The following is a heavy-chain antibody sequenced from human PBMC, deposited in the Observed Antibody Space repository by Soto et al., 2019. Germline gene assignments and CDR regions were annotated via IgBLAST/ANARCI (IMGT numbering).Heavy chain of an antibody. CDR1: GGTFSSYA. CDR2: IIPIFGTA. D-gene: IGHD2-15*01. Sequence: QVQLVQSGAEVKKPGSSVKVSCKASGGTFSSYAISWVRQAPGQGLEWMGGIIPIFGTANYAQKFQGRVTITADESTGTAYMELGSLRSEDTAVYYCARAGEYCSGGSCYSYYYYGMDVWGQGTTVTVSS. V-gene: IGHV1-69*01. J-gene: IGHJ6*02. CDR3: ARAGEYCSGGSCYSYYYYGMDV.